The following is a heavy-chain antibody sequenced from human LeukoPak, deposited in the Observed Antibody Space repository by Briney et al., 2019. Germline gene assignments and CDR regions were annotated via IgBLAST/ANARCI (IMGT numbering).Heavy chain of an antibody. CDR2: ISWNSGSI. CDR1: GFTFDDYA. D-gene: IGHD2-15*01. J-gene: IGHJ6*03. Sequence: GGSLRLSCAAPGFTFDDYAMHWVRQAPGKGLEWVSGISWNSGSIGYADSVKGRFTISRDNAKNSLYLQMNSLRAEDMALYYCAKDVSRMSYYYMDVWGKGTTVTVSS. V-gene: IGHV3-9*03. CDR3: AKDVSRMSYYYMDV.